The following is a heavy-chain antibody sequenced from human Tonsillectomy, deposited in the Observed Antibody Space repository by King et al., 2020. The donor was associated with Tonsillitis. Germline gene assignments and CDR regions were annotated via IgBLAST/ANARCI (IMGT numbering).Heavy chain of an antibody. D-gene: IGHD4-17*01. V-gene: IGHV3-21*01. CDR2: ISSSSTYI. CDR3: ARDPSVTTTDAFDI. Sequence: VQLVESGGGLVKAGGSLRLSCAGSGFTFSRYGLNWVRQAPGKGLEWVSSISSSSTYIYYADSVKGRFTISRDNAKNSLYLQMNSLRVEDTAVYYCARDPSVTTTDAFDIWGQGTMVTVSS. CDR1: GFTFSRYG. J-gene: IGHJ3*02.